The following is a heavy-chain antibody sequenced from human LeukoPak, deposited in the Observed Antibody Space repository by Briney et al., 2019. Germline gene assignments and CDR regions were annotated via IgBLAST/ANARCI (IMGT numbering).Heavy chain of an antibody. V-gene: IGHV4-4*07. CDR2: IYTSGST. J-gene: IGHJ3*02. D-gene: IGHD3-16*01. Sequence: SETLSLTCTVSGGSISSYYWSWIRQPAGKGLEWIGRIYTSGSTNYNPSLKSRVTMSVDTSKNQFSLKLSSVTAADTAVYYCARVLRAYDIRRLDAFDIWGQGTMVTVSS. CDR3: ARVLRAYDIRRLDAFDI. CDR1: GGSISSYY.